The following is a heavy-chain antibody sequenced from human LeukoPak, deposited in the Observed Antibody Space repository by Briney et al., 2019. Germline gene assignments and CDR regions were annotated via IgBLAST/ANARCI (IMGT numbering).Heavy chain of an antibody. Sequence: GGSLRLSCAASGFTFNPYWMHWVRQAPGKGLVWVSRIKSDGSSTKYADSVKGRFTISRDNANNRLYPQMNSLRVDDTAVYFCAREATVTYNAFDIWGQGTVVAVSS. CDR3: AREATVTYNAFDI. CDR1: GFTFNPYW. J-gene: IGHJ3*02. CDR2: IKSDGSST. D-gene: IGHD4-17*01. V-gene: IGHV3-74*03.